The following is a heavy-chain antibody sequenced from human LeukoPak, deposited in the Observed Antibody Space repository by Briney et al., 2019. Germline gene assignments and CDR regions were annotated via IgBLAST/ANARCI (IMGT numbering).Heavy chain of an antibody. CDR1: GFTFSSFD. Sequence: PGGSLRLSCAASGFTFSSFDMHWVRQPTGQGLEWVSTIGTASDTYYPGSVEGRFTLSRDNAKNSLYLQMNSLTAGETAVYYSATGSPRGEYYYMDVWGKGTTVTVSS. D-gene: IGHD3-3*01. J-gene: IGHJ6*03. V-gene: IGHV3-13*01. CDR3: ATGSPRGEYYYMDV. CDR2: IGTASDT.